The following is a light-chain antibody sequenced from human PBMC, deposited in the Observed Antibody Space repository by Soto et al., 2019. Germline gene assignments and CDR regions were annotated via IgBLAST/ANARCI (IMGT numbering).Light chain of an antibody. V-gene: IGLV2-8*01. CDR3: SSYAGNSNVV. CDR1: SSDVGGYNH. CDR2: EVS. Sequence: QSALTQPPSASGSPGQSVTISCTGTSSDVGGYNHVTWYQQNPGKAPKLMIYEVSKRPSGVPDRFSGSKSGNTASLTVSGLQAEDEADYYCSSYAGNSNVVFGGGTKVTVL. J-gene: IGLJ2*01.